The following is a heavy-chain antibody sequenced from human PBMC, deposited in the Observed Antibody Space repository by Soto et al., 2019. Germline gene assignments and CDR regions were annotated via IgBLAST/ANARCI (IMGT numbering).Heavy chain of an antibody. V-gene: IGHV3-73*01. Sequence: GGSLRLSCAASGFTFSGSAMHWVRQASGKGLEWVGRIRSKANSYATAYAASVKGRFTISRDDSKNTAYLQMNSLKTEDTAVYYCTRRVYGDYYYYYGMDVWGQGTTVTVSS. CDR3: TRRVYGDYYYYYGMDV. D-gene: IGHD4-17*01. CDR2: IRSKANSYAT. CDR1: GFTFSGSA. J-gene: IGHJ6*02.